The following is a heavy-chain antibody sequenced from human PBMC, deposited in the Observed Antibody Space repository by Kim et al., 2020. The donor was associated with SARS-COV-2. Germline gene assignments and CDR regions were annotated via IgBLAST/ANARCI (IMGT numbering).Heavy chain of an antibody. CDR3: TKDQAHLVATMVFKA. J-gene: IGHJ5*02. CDR2: LSYGVLSS. V-gene: IGHV3-23*01. D-gene: IGHD5-12*01. Sequence: GLEWVAGLSYGVLSSCVANSVKARFTVARDNAKNTRYRQMNLLQAEGTAIYYCTKDQAHLVATMVFKAWCQGTLVTVSS.